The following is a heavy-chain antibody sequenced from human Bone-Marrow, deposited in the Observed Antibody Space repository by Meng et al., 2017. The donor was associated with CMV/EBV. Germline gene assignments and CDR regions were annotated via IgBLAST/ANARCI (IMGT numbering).Heavy chain of an antibody. D-gene: IGHD5-12*01. CDR1: GYTLTELS. V-gene: IGHV1-24*01. CDR2: FDPEDGET. Sequence: ASVKVSCKVSGYTLTELSMHWVRQAPGKGLEWMGGFDPEDGETIYAQKFQGRVTMTEDTSTDTAYMELSSLRSEDMAVYYCATDLLVATLRNGMDVWGQGTTVTVSS. J-gene: IGHJ6*02. CDR3: ATDLLVATLRNGMDV.